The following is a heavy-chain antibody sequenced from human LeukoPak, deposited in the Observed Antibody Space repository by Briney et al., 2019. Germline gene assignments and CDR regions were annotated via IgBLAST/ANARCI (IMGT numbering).Heavy chain of an antibody. D-gene: IGHD1-7*01. J-gene: IGHJ5*02. CDR2: IYPGDSDT. CDR3: ALQGEGTTNWFDP. V-gene: IGHV5-51*01. CDR1: GYGFSIYW. Sequence: GESLKISCKGSGYGFSIYWIGWVRQMPGKGLEWMGVIYPGDSDTRYSPSFQGQVTISADKSISTAYLQWSSLKASDTAMYYCALQGEGTTNWFDPWGQGTLVTVSS.